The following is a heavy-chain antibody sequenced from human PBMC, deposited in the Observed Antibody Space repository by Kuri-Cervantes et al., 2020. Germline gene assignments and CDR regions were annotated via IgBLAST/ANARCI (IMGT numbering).Heavy chain of an antibody. D-gene: IGHD3-22*01. Sequence: GESLKISCAASGFTFSTYSMNWVRQAPGKGLEWVSCISSSVSPISTMYYADSVKGRFTISRDNAKSSLFLQMNSLRAEDTAVYYCARKYFYDSSGYFDYWGQGTLVTVSS. CDR3: ARKYFYDSSGYFDY. J-gene: IGHJ4*02. CDR1: GFTFSTYS. CDR2: ISSSVSPISTM. V-gene: IGHV3-48*01.